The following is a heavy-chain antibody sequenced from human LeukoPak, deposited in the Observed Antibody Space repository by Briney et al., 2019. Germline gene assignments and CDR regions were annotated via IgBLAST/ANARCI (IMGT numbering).Heavy chain of an antibody. CDR1: GFIFDNLW. J-gene: IGHJ4*02. D-gene: IGHD7-27*01. CDR2: ISSSSSYI. V-gene: IGHV3-21*01. CDR3: ARDEITGDRPFDY. Sequence: GGSLRLSCAASGFIFDNLWMTRVRQTPGRGLEWVSSISSSSSYIYYADSVKGRFTISRDNAKNSLYLQMNSLRAEDTAVYYCARDEITGDRPFDYWGQGTLVTVSS.